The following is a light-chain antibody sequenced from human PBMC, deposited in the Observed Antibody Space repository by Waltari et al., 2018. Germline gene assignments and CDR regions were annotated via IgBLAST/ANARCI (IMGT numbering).Light chain of an antibody. CDR3: QSPSSSGSYHWL. CDR2: KDT. J-gene: IGLJ3*02. CDR1: TLSKEY. V-gene: IGLV3-25*03. Sequence: SYELTQPPSVAVSQGQTVRITCTGGTLSKEYAYWYQQKPGQAPILLIYKDTKRPSGIPERFSGSTSGTTVTLTITGVQAEDEAAYYCQSPSSSGSYHWLFGGGTKLTVL.